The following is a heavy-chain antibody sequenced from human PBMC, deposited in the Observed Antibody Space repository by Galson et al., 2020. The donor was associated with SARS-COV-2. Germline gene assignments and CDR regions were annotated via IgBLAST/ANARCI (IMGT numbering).Heavy chain of an antibody. CDR2: ISAYNGNT. D-gene: IGHD2-21*02. Sequence: ASVTVSCKASGYTFTSYGISWVRQAPGQGLEWMGWISAYNGNTNYAQKLQGRVTMTTDTSTSTAYMELRSLRSDDTAVYYCARDGAYCGGDCYSGWYFDLWGRGTLVTVSS. V-gene: IGHV1-18*01. CDR3: ARDGAYCGGDCYSGWYFDL. J-gene: IGHJ2*01. CDR1: GYTFTSYG.